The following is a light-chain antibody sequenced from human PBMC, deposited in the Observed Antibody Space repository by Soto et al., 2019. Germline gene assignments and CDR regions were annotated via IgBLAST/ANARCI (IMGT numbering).Light chain of an antibody. CDR2: GAS. V-gene: IGKV3-20*01. CDR1: QSVSSSY. Sequence: EIVLTQSPGTLSLSPGERATLSCRASQSVSSSYLAWYQQKPGQAPRLLIYGASSRATGIQDRISGSESRNDFTLTNSRLEPEDFAVYSFQHCDSSRWTFGQGTKVEIK. CDR3: QHCDSSRWT. J-gene: IGKJ1*01.